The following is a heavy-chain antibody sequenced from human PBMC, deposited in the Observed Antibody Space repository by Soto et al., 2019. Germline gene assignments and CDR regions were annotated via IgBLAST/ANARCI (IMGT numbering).Heavy chain of an antibody. D-gene: IGHD4-17*01. J-gene: IGHJ6*02. Sequence: GVPQRNSCQGSGDSFTSYGIGWVRQLPGKGLEWMGIIYPGDSDTRYSPSFQGQVTISADKSISTAYLQWSSLKASDTAMYYCARIGRDPTYYGGNSDYYYYGMDVWGQGTTVTFSS. V-gene: IGHV5-51*01. CDR2: IYPGDSDT. CDR1: GDSFTSYG. CDR3: ARIGRDPTYYGGNSDYYYYGMDV.